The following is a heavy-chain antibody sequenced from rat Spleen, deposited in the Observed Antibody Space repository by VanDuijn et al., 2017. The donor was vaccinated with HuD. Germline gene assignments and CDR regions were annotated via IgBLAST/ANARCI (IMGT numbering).Heavy chain of an antibody. J-gene: IGHJ3*01. CDR2: IWGDGST. CDR1: GFSLISYA. Sequence: QVQLKESGPGLVQSSQTLSLTCNVSGFSLISYAVNWVRQPPGKGLEWMGGIWGDGSTNYNSALKSRLSISRDTSTSQVFLKMNSLQTEDTAIYFCTSPFRWFAYWGQGTLVTVSS. V-gene: IGHV2-13*01. CDR3: TSPFRWFAY.